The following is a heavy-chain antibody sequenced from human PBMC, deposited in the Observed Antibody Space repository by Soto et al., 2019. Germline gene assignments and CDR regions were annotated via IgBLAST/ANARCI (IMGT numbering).Heavy chain of an antibody. CDR1: GGTFSSYT. CDR3: ARDSPRVMVAGTGWFDP. D-gene: IGHD2-15*01. V-gene: IGHV1-3*01. CDR2: INAGNGNT. J-gene: IGHJ5*02. Sequence: ASVKVSCKASGGTFSSYTISWVRQAPGQGLEWMGRINAGNGNTKYSQNSQGRISITRDTSASTVYMEMSSLRPEDTAVYYCARDSPRVMVAGTGWFDPWGQGTPVTVSS.